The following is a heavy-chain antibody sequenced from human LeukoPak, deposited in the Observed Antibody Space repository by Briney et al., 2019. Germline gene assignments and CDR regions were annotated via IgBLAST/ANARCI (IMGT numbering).Heavy chain of an antibody. CDR3: ARDRDYYGSGSYFGYPYYFDY. CDR1: GYTFTNYG. J-gene: IGHJ4*02. D-gene: IGHD3-10*01. CDR2: ITAYNGNT. Sequence: VASVKVSCKASGYTFTNYGISWVRQAPGQGLEWMGWITAYNGNTNYAQKLQGRVTMTTDTSTGTAYMKLRSLRSDDTAVYYCARDRDYYGSGSYFGYPYYFDYWGQGTLVTVSS. V-gene: IGHV1-18*01.